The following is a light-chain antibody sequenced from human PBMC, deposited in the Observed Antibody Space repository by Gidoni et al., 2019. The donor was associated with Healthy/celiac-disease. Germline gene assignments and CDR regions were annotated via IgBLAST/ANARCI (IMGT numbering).Light chain of an antibody. CDR3: QQRSNGPYT. CDR2: DAS. J-gene: IGKJ2*01. CDR1: QSVSSY. V-gene: IGKV3-11*01. Sequence: EIVLTQSPATLSLSPGDRATLSCRASQSVSSYLAWYQQKPGQAPRLLIYDASNRATGIPARFSGSGSGTDFTLTISSLEPEDFAVYYCQQRSNGPYTFGQGTKLEIK.